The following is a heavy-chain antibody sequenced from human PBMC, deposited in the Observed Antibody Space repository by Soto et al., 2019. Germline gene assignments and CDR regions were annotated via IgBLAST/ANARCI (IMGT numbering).Heavy chain of an antibody. D-gene: IGHD6-13*01. CDR2: IIPIFGTA. CDR3: ARIGRRYSSSGNWFDP. CDR1: GGTFSSYA. V-gene: IGHV1-69*01. Sequence: QVQLVQSGAEVKKPGSSVKVSCKASGGTFSSYAISWVRQAPGQGLEWMGGIIPIFGTANYAQKFQGRVTITADESTSTAYMELSSPRSEDTAVYYCARIGRRYSSSGNWFDPWGQGTLVTVSS. J-gene: IGHJ5*02.